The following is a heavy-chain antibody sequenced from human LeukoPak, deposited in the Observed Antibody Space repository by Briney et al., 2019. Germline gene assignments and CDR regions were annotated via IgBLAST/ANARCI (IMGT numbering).Heavy chain of an antibody. CDR3: ASRPYSSSWYPFYYYYYYMDV. CDR1: GVSFSNYY. D-gene: IGHD6-13*01. CDR2: IYHSGST. J-gene: IGHJ6*03. Sequence: SETLSLTCAVSGVSFSNYYWCWIRQPPGKGLEWIGSIYHSGSTYYNPSLKSRVTISVDASKNQFSLKLSSVTAADTAVYYCASRPYSSSWYPFYYYYYYMDVWGKGTTVTVSS. V-gene: IGHV4-38-2*01.